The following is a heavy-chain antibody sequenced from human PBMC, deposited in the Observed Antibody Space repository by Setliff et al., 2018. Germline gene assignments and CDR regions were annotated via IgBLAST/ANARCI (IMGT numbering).Heavy chain of an antibody. Sequence: GGSLRLSCGASGFTFSTHAMHWVRQAPGKGLEWVAMIWSDGINKFYGGPVKGRFIVSRDNSKNTVFLQMNDLRVEDTAVYHCARVGQATVVTAIHGALDYWGQGTLVTVSS. CDR3: ARVGQATVVTAIHGALDY. V-gene: IGHV3-33*01. J-gene: IGHJ4*02. D-gene: IGHD2-21*02. CDR2: IWSDGINK. CDR1: GFTFSTHA.